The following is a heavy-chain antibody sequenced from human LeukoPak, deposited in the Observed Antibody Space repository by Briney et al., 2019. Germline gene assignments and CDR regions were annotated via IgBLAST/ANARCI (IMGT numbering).Heavy chain of an antibody. Sequence: GGSLRLSCAASGFTFSSYAMSWVRQAPGKGLEWVSAISGSGGRTYYADSVKGRFTISRDNSKNTLYLQMNSLRAEDTAVYYCAKDPGGGVVPLVFDYWGQGTLVTVSS. J-gene: IGHJ4*02. V-gene: IGHV3-23*01. CDR1: GFTFSSYA. CDR3: AKDPGGGVVPLVFDY. CDR2: ISGSGGRT. D-gene: IGHD2-2*01.